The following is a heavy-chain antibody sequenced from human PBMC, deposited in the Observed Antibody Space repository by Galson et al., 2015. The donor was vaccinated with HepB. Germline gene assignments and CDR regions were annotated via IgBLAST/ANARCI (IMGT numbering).Heavy chain of an antibody. J-gene: IGHJ6*02. CDR3: ARGCSGGSCYSGNYYYGMDV. CDR2: ISSSSSYI. Sequence: SLRLSCAASGFTFSSYSMNWVRQAPGKGLEWVSSISSSSSYISYADSVKGRFTISRDNAKNSLYLQMNSLRVEDTAVYYCARGCSGGSCYSGNYYYGMDVWGQGTTVTVSS. D-gene: IGHD2-15*01. V-gene: IGHV3-21*01. CDR1: GFTFSSYS.